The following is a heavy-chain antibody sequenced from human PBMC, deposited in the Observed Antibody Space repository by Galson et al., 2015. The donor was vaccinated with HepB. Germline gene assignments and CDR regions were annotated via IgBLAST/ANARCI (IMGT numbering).Heavy chain of an antibody. J-gene: IGHJ4*02. CDR2: IWYDGSNK. D-gene: IGHD3-22*01. Sequence: SLRLSCAASGFTFSSYGMHWVRQAPGKGLEWVAVIWYDGSNKYYADSVKGRFTISRDNSKNTLYLQMNSLRAEDTAVYYCARGGAYYYDSSGYYYAETTDFDYWGQGTLVTVSS. V-gene: IGHV3-33*01. CDR3: ARGGAYYYDSSGYYYAETTDFDY. CDR1: GFTFSSYG.